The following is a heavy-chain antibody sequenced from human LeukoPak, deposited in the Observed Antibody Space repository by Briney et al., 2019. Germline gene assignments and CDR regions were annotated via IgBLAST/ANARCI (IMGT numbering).Heavy chain of an antibody. CDR2: INHSGSS. CDR3: ARVGDLFGAHRVRGLPPDYYYMDV. V-gene: IGHV4-34*01. D-gene: IGHD3-10*01. J-gene: IGHJ6*03. Sequence: SETLSLTCALSGGSITDYCYNWVRQSPGKGLEWIGVINHSGSSTYNPSLKSRVIISVDTSKNQFSLRLTSVTAADTGVYYCARVGDLFGAHRVRGLPPDYYYMDVWGKGTMVTVSS. CDR1: GGSITDYC.